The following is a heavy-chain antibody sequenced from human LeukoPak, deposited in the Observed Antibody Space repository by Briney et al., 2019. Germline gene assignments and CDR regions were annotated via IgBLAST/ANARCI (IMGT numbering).Heavy chain of an antibody. CDR3: ARGPSGSYIDAFDI. CDR1: GFTFSTYS. CDR2: ISSSSSSI. Sequence: GGSLRLSCTISGFTFSTYSMNWVRQAPGKGLEWISYISSSSSSIYYADSVRGRFTISRDNAKNSLYLQMNSLRDEDTAVYYCARGPSGSYIDAFDIWGQGTMVTVSS. D-gene: IGHD1-26*01. V-gene: IGHV3-48*02. J-gene: IGHJ3*02.